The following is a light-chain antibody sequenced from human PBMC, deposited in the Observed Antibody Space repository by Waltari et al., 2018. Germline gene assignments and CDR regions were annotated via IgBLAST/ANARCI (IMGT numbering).Light chain of an antibody. CDR2: AAS. CDR1: QGISSY. CDR3: QQLNSYPPFT. V-gene: IGKV1-9*01. Sequence: IQLTQSPSYLSASVGDRVTITCLASQGISSYLAWYQQKPGKAPKLLIYAASTLQSGVPSRSSGSGAGTDFTLTISSLQPEDFATYYCQQLNSYPPFTFGQGTRLEIK. J-gene: IGKJ5*01.